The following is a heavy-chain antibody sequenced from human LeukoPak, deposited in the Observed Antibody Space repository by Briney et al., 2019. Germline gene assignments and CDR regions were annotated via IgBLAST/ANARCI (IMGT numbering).Heavy chain of an antibody. J-gene: IGHJ4*02. Sequence: GGSLRLSCAASGFTFSSYSMNWVRQAPGKGLEWVSYISSSSSTIYYADSVKGRFTISRDEAKNSLYLLMNSLRAEDTAVYYCAREYCSSTSCLYDYWGQGTLVTVSS. CDR3: AREYCSSTSCLYDY. V-gene: IGHV3-48*01. D-gene: IGHD2-2*01. CDR2: ISSSSSTI. CDR1: GFTFSSYS.